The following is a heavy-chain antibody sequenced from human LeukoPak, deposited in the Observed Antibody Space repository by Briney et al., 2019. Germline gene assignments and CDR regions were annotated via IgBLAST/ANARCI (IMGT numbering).Heavy chain of an antibody. V-gene: IGHV6-1*01. Sequence: SQTLSLTCAISGDSVSSNSAAWNWVRHSPSRGLEWLARTYYRSKWYNDYTLSVKSRITIKPDTSKNHCSLHLDSVTPEDTAVYYCARTVGLCYVDYWGAGTLVTVSS. J-gene: IGHJ4*02. CDR3: ARTVGLCYVDY. CDR1: GDSVSSNSAA. CDR2: TYYRSKWYN. D-gene: IGHD1-26*01.